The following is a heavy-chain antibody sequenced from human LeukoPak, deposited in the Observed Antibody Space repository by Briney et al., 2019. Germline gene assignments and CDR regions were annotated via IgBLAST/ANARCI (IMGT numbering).Heavy chain of an antibody. CDR3: TTWNYDILTGYSI. CDR2: IKSKTHGGTT. D-gene: IGHD3-9*01. J-gene: IGHJ4*02. V-gene: IGHV3-15*01. Sequence: GGSLRFSCAASGFSFKNVWMSWVRQAPGKGLEWVGRIKSKTHGGTTDYAAAVKGRFTISRDDSKSTLYLQMNSLKTEDTALYYCTTWNYDILTGYSIWGQGTLVTVSS. CDR1: GFSFKNVW.